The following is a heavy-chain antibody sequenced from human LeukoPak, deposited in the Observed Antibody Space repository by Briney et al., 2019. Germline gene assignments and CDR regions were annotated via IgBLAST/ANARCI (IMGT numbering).Heavy chain of an antibody. CDR2: IYTSGST. V-gene: IGHV4-4*07. CDR3: ARMTRHYYYDSSGSALYWFDP. Sequence: SETLSLTCTVSGGSTSSYYWSWIRQPAGKGLEWIGRIYTSGSTYYNPSLKSRVTMSVDTSKNQFSLKLSSVTAADTAVYYCARMTRHYYYDSSGSALYWFDPWGQGTLVTVSS. J-gene: IGHJ5*02. CDR1: GGSTSSYY. D-gene: IGHD3-22*01.